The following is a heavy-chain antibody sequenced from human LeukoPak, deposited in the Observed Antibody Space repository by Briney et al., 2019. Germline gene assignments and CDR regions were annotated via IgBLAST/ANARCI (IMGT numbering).Heavy chain of an antibody. CDR2: ISGSGGST. V-gene: IGHV3-23*01. Sequence: GGSLRLSCAASGFTFSSYAMIWVRQAPGKGLEWVSAISGSGGSTYYADSVKGRFTISRDNSKNTLYLQMNSLIAEDTAVYYCAKVGGITMAEDYWGQGTLVTVSS. J-gene: IGHJ4*02. CDR1: GFTFSSYA. CDR3: AKVGGITMAEDY. D-gene: IGHD3-10*01.